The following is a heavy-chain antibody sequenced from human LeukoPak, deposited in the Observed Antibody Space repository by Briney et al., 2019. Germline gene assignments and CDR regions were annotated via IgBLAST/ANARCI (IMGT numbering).Heavy chain of an antibody. D-gene: IGHD2-2*01. CDR1: GFTFSSYG. J-gene: IGHJ4*02. V-gene: IGHV3-30*18. CDR2: ISYDGSNK. Sequence: GGSLRLSCAASGFTFSSYGMHWVRQAPGKGLEWVAVISYDGSNKYYADSVKGRFTISRDNSKNTLYLQMNSLRAEDTAVYYCAKDGGGIVVVPAAMLDYWGQGTLVTVSS. CDR3: AKDGGGIVVVPAAMLDY.